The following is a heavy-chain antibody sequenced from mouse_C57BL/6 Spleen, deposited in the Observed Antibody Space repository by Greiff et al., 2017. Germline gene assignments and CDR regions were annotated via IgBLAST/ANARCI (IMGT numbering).Heavy chain of an antibody. CDR1: GYTFTSYW. Sequence: QVQLQQPGAELVKPGASVKLSCKASGYTFTSYWMQWVKQRPGQGLEWIGEIDPSDSYTNYNQKFKGKATLTVDTSSSTAYMQLSSLTSEDSAVYFCARYGTPSPGAMDYWGQGTSVTVSS. CDR3: ARYGTPSPGAMDY. CDR2: IDPSDSYT. D-gene: IGHD2-10*02. V-gene: IGHV1-50*01. J-gene: IGHJ4*01.